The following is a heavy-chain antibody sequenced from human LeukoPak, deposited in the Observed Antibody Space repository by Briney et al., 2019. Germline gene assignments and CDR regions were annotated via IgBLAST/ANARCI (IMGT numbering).Heavy chain of an antibody. CDR3: ARDLRGDFWSGYYGFYYYGMDV. D-gene: IGHD3-3*01. CDR1: GFTFSSYG. CDR2: IWYDGSNK. J-gene: IGHJ6*02. Sequence: GGSLRLSCAASGFTFSSYGMHWVRQAPGKGLEWVAVIWYDGSNKYYADSVKGRFTISRDNSKNTLYLQMNSLRAEDTAVYYCARDLRGDFWSGYYGFYYYGMDVWGQGTTVTVSS. V-gene: IGHV3-33*01.